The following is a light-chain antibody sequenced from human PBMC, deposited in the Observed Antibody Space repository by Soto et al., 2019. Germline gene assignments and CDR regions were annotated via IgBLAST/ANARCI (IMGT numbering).Light chain of an antibody. J-gene: IGKJ1*01. CDR3: QQYDTWPPAWT. Sequence: ESVLTQSPGTLSLSPGERATLSCSASQSVSSNYLAWYQQKPGQAPRLLIYGASSRATDIPDRFSGSGSGTDFTLTISRLEPEDFAVYCCQQYDTWPPAWTFGQGTKVDIK. CDR1: QSVSSNY. CDR2: GAS. V-gene: IGKV3-20*01.